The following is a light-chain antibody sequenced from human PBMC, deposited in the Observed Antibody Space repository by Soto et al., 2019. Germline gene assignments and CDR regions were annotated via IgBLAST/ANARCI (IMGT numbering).Light chain of an antibody. CDR1: QSISSW. J-gene: IGKJ3*01. CDR2: KAS. V-gene: IGKV1-5*03. Sequence: DIQMTQSPSTLSASVGDRVTITCRASQSISSWLDWYQQKPGKAPKLLIYKASSLESGVPSRFSGSGSGTEFTLTISSLQPDDFATYYCQQYNSLFGPGTKVDIK. CDR3: QQYNSL.